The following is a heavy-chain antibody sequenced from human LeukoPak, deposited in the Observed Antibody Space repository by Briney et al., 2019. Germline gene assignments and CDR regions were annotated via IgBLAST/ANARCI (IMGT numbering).Heavy chain of an antibody. CDR2: INQDGSEK. CDR3: AKPRDDSSSWSDFDY. Sequence: GGSLRLSCAASGFSFSSYWMSWVRQVPGKGLEWVANINQDGSEKYYVASVKGRFTISRDNAKNSLYLQMNSLRAEDTAVYYCAKPRDDSSSWSDFDYWGQGTLVTVSS. V-gene: IGHV3-7*03. J-gene: IGHJ4*02. D-gene: IGHD6-13*01. CDR1: GFSFSSYW.